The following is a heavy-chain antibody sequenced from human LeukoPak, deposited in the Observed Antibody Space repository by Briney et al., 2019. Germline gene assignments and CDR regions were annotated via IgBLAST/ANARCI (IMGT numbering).Heavy chain of an antibody. D-gene: IGHD1-26*01. CDR2: ISWNSGSI. CDR1: GFTFDDYA. V-gene: IGHV3-9*01. J-gene: IGHJ6*02. Sequence: QTGGSLRLSCAASGFTFDDYAMHWVRQAPGKGLEWVSGISWNSGSIGYADSVKGRFTISRDNAKNSLYLQMNSLRAEDTALYYCAKDRGVGAINYYYYGMDVWGQGTTVTVSS. CDR3: AKDRGVGAINYYYYGMDV.